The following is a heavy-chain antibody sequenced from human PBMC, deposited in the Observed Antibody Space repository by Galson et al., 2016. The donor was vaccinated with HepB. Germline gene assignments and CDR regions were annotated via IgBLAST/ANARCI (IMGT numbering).Heavy chain of an antibody. J-gene: IGHJ3*01. D-gene: IGHD1-14*01. CDR2: ISYLGISR. CDR3: ARAGGTTSIFAFDL. V-gene: IGHV3-30-3*02. CDR1: GYTFSSYI. Sequence: SLRLSCAASGYTFSSYIIHWVRQAPGKGLEWVSVISYLGISRDYADSVKGRFTISRDDSKNTLYLQLNGLRPEDTAVYYCARAGGTTSIFAFDLWGRGTLVTVSS.